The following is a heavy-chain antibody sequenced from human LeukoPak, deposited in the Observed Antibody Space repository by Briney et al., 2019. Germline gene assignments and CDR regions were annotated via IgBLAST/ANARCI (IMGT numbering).Heavy chain of an antibody. Sequence: PGGSLRLSCAASGFTFSDYYMSWIRQAPGKGLEWVSYISSSGSTIYYADSVKGRFTISRDNAKNSLYLQMNSLRAEDTAVYYCARDLGDYDRPAWFDPWGQGTLVTVSS. CDR2: ISSSGSTI. D-gene: IGHD3-22*01. CDR3: ARDLGDYDRPAWFDP. J-gene: IGHJ5*02. V-gene: IGHV3-11*04. CDR1: GFTFSDYY.